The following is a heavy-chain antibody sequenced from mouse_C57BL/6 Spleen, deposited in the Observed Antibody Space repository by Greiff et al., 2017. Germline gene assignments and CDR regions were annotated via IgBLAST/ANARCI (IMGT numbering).Heavy chain of an antibody. Sequence: VQLQQSGPGLVAPSQSLSITCTVSGFSLTSYGVSWVRQPPGKGLEWLGVIWGDGSTNYHSALISRLSISKDNSNSQVFLKLNSLQTDDTATYYCAKQGIGSNYLYYYAMDYWGQGTSVTVSS. CDR2: IWGDGST. D-gene: IGHD2-5*01. CDR3: AKQGIGSNYLYYYAMDY. CDR1: GFSLTSYG. V-gene: IGHV2-3*01. J-gene: IGHJ4*01.